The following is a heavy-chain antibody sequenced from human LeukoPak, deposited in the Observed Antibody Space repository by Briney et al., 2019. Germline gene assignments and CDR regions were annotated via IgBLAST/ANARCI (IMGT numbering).Heavy chain of an antibody. J-gene: IGHJ3*02. V-gene: IGHV3-74*01. CDR3: AREGGSWFAFDI. Sequence: GGSLKLSCAASGFILRDYWMHWVRQTPGKGPIWVSRSDNDGSDTIYADSVKGRFTTSRDNAKNMLYLEMNSLRAEDTAVYYCAREGGSWFAFDIWGQGTMVTVSS. CDR2: SDNDGSDT. CDR1: GFILRDYW. D-gene: IGHD2-15*01.